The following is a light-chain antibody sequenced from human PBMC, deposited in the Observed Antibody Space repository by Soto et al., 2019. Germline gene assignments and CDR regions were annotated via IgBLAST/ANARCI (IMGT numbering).Light chain of an antibody. CDR3: QQYDNSPLT. J-gene: IGKJ4*01. CDR2: GAS. Sequence: EIVLKQSPATLSSFPGDRVTLSCRASQYINTRLAWYQHRPGQAPRLLIYGASNRATGIPDRFSGSGSGTDFTLTISRLEPEDFAVYYCQQYDNSPLTFGGGTKVDIK. V-gene: IGKV3-20*01. CDR1: QYINTR.